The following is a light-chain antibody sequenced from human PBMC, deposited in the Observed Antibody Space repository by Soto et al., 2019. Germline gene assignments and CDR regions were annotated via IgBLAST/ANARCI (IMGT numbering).Light chain of an antibody. CDR1: SSDVGSYNL. V-gene: IGLV2-23*01. CDR2: EGS. CDR3: CSYAGTTYV. Sequence: QSALTQPASVSGSPGQSITISCTGTSSDVGSYNLVSWYQQHPDQAPKLIIYEGSTRPSGISHRFSGSKSGNTASLTISGLQAEDEADYYCCSYAGTTYVFGTGTKVTVL. J-gene: IGLJ1*01.